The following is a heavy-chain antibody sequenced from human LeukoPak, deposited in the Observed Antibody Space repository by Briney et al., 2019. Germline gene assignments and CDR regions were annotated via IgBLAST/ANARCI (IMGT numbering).Heavy chain of an antibody. Sequence: GGSLRLSCAASGFTFSSDSMNWVRQAPGKGLEWVSSISSSSSDIYYADSVKGRFTISRDNAKNSLYLQINSLRAEDTAVYYCARGAQSYYDFWSGYYDMVDYWGQGTLVTVSS. J-gene: IGHJ4*02. CDR2: ISSSSSDI. CDR3: ARGAQSYYDFWSGYYDMVDY. V-gene: IGHV3-21*01. D-gene: IGHD3-3*01. CDR1: GFTFSSDS.